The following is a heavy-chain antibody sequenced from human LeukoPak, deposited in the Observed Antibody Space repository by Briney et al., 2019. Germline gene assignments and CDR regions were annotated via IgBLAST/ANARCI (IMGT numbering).Heavy chain of an antibody. CDR3: AKVRGTFTSGFYFDH. CDR1: GFKFDDYA. V-gene: IGHV3-9*01. Sequence: GGSLTLSCAASGFKFDDYAMHWVRQAPGKGLEWLSIISYNSGFIDYADSVKGRFTISRDNARNSLYLQLNSLRAEDTAFYFCAKVRGTFTSGFYFDHWGQGTLVTVSA. CDR2: ISYNSGFI. D-gene: IGHD3-22*01. J-gene: IGHJ4*02.